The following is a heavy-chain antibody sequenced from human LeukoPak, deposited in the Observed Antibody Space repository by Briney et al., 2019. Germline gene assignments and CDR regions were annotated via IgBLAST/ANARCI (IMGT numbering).Heavy chain of an antibody. CDR1: GYTFTGYY. CDR3: ARGHSDWYLSWFDP. Sequence: ASVKVSCKASGYTFTGYYMHWVRQAPGQGLEWMGWINPNSGGTNYAQKFQGRVTMTRDTSISTAYMELSRLRSDDTAVYYCARGHSDWYLSWFDPWGQGTLVTVSS. V-gene: IGHV1-2*02. CDR2: INPNSGGT. D-gene: IGHD6-19*01. J-gene: IGHJ5*02.